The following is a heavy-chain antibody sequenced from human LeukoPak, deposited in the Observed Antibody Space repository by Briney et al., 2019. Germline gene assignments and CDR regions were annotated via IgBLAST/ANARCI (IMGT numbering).Heavy chain of an antibody. CDR3: ARGGAKGSFDY. CDR2: ISGSGGST. V-gene: IGHV3-23*01. Sequence: GGSLRLSCAASGFTFSSYSMNWVRQAPGKGLEWVSLISGSGGSTYYADSVKGRFTISRDNSKNTLYLQMNSLRAEDTSVYYCARGGAKGSFDYWGQGTLVTVSS. J-gene: IGHJ4*02. CDR1: GFTFSSYS.